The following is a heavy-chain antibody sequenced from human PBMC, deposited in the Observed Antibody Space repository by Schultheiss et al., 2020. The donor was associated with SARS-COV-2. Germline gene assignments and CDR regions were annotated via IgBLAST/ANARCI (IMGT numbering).Heavy chain of an antibody. CDR2: IYYSGST. J-gene: IGHJ3*02. CDR1: GGSISSGGYY. D-gene: IGHD3-22*01. CDR3: ARLPYYYDSSGYYLAAAFYI. Sequence: SETLSLTCTVSGGSISSGGYYWSWIRQPPGKGLEWIGSIYYSGSTYYNPSLKSRVTISVDTSKNQFSLKLSSVTAADTAVYYCARLPYYYDSSGYYLAAAFYIWGQGTMVTVSS. V-gene: IGHV4-39*01.